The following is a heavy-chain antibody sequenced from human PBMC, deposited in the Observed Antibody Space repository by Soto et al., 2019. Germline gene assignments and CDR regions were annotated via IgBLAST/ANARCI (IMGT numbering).Heavy chain of an antibody. V-gene: IGHV1-18*01. CDR2: INTDNGNT. CDR1: GYPFTHYG. Sequence: ASVKVSCKSSGYPFTHYGITWVRQAPGQGLEWMGWINTDNGNTNYAQHLQGRVSMTTDTSTSTAYMDLRSLRSDDTAVYYCARDQGITTFGVYSMYYYGMDVWGQGTTVTVS. CDR3: ARDQGITTFGVYSMYYYGMDV. J-gene: IGHJ6*02. D-gene: IGHD3-3*01.